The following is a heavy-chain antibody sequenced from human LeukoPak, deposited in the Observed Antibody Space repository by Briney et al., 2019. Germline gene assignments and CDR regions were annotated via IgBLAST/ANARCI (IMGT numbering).Heavy chain of an antibody. CDR1: GFTFSSYA. CDR3: AKDLVRHSSGWQTNYYYYYMDV. J-gene: IGHJ6*03. V-gene: IGHV3-23*01. D-gene: IGHD6-19*01. Sequence: GGSLRLSCAASGFTFSSYAMSWVRQAPGKGLEWVSAISGSGGSTYYADSVKGRFTISRDNSKNTLYLQMNSLRAEDTAVYYCAKDLVRHSSGWQTNYYYYYMDVWGKGTTVTVSS. CDR2: ISGSGGST.